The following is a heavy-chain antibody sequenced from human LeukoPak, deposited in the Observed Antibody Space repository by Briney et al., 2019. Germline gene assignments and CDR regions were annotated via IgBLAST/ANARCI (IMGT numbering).Heavy chain of an antibody. D-gene: IGHD5-18*01. CDR1: GGSISSSSYY. Sequence: TSETLSLTCTVSGGSISSSSYYWGWIRQPPGKGLEWIGSIYYSGSTYYNPSLKSRVTISVDTSKNQFSLKLSSVTAADTAVYYCARDRFPRMVKFDPWGQGTLVTVSS. V-gene: IGHV4-39*07. J-gene: IGHJ5*02. CDR3: ARDRFPRMVKFDP. CDR2: IYYSGST.